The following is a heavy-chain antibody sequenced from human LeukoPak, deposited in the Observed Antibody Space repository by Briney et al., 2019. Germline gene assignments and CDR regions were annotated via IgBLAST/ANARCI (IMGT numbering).Heavy chain of an antibody. V-gene: IGHV4-30-2*01. CDR3: ARRVVTAITFDY. CDR2: IYHSGST. CDR1: GGSISSGGYS. Sequence: PSQTLSLTCAVSGGSISSGGYSWSWIRQPPGKGLEWIGYIYHSGSTYYNPSLKSRVTISVDRSKNQFSLKLSSVTAADTAVYYCARRVVTAITFDYWGRGTLVTVSS. D-gene: IGHD2-21*02. J-gene: IGHJ4*02.